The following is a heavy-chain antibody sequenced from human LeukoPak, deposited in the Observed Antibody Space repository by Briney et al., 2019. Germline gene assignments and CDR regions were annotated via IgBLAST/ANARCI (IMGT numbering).Heavy chain of an antibody. V-gene: IGHV1-2*02. CDR1: GYTFTGYY. CDR3: ARSRGDEYSSSADFDY. J-gene: IGHJ4*02. Sequence: GASVKVSCKASGYTFTGYYMHWVRQAPEQGLGWMGWINPNSGGTNYAQKFQGRVTMTRDTSISTAYMELSRLRSDDTAVYYCARSRGDEYSSSADFDYWGQGTLVTVSS. D-gene: IGHD6-6*01. CDR2: INPNSGGT.